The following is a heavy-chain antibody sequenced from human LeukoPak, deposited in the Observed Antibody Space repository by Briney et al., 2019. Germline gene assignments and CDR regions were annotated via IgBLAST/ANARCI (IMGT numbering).Heavy chain of an antibody. CDR2: INSDGSTT. D-gene: IGHD5-12*01. Sequence: GGSLRLSCAVSGFTFSSYWMYWVRQAPGKGLVWVSRINSDGSTTSYADSVKGRFTISRDNAKNTLYLQMNSLRAEDTAVYYCVRDGAYESYWFDPWGQGILVTVSS. CDR1: GFTFSSYW. V-gene: IGHV3-74*01. CDR3: VRDGAYESYWFDP. J-gene: IGHJ5*02.